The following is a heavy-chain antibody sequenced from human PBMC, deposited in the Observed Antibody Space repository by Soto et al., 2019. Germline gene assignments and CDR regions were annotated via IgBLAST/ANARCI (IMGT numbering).Heavy chain of an antibody. D-gene: IGHD5-12*01. CDR2: MNPNSGDT. CDR1: GYRFSDYY. V-gene: IGHV1-2*02. CDR3: ARESGGATATLDYYYFYMDV. Sequence: QVQLVQSGAEVKKPGASVTVSCKASGYRFSDYYLHWVRQAPGQGPEWMGWMNPNSGDTKYAQKIKGRVTMTRDTSVRTAFMELNWRKSDDTAVYYCARESGGATATLDYYYFYMDVWGIGTTVTVSS. J-gene: IGHJ6*03.